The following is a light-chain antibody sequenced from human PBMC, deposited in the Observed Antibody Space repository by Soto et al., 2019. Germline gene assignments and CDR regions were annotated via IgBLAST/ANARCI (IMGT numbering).Light chain of an antibody. Sequence: IVLTQSPATLSLSPGETATLCCRAGQSVRNYLAWYQQKPGQAPRLLIYDASNRATGIPARFSGTGSETDFTLTISSLEPEDFAIYYCQQRSKMPLTFGHGTKVDIK. CDR2: DAS. CDR3: QQRSKMPLT. V-gene: IGKV3-11*01. CDR1: QSVRNY. J-gene: IGKJ1*01.